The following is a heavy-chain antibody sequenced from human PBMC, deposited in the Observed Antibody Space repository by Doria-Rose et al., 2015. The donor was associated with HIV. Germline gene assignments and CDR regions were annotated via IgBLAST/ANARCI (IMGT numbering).Heavy chain of an antibody. CDR2: IRSKAYGGTK. D-gene: IGHD1-26*01. Sequence: RSLFRQASGKGLEWLGFIRSKAYGGTKEYAASVKGRVTISRDDSKSIAYLQLNSLKTEDTAVYFCARVGWELLYFFDYWGQGTLVTVSS. CDR3: ARVGWELLYFFDY. V-gene: IGHV3-49*03. J-gene: IGHJ4*02.